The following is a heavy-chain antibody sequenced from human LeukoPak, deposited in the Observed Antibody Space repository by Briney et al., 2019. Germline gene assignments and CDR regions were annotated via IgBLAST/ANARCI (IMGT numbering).Heavy chain of an antibody. Sequence: GGSLRLSCAASGFTSTNYAMNWVRQAPGKGLEWVSVLIGSSGSTDYADSVKGRSTISRDISKNTLFLQMNSLRAEDTAIYYCAKGAYDYIEMAYFDSWGQGTLVTVSS. CDR3: AKGAYDYIEMAYFDS. J-gene: IGHJ4*02. CDR2: LIGSSGST. V-gene: IGHV3-23*01. D-gene: IGHD5-12*01. CDR1: GFTSTNYA.